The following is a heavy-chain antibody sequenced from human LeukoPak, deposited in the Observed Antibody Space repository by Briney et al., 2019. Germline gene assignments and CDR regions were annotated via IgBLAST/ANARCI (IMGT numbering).Heavy chain of an antibody. Sequence: AGGSLRLSCAASGFTVSSNYMSWVRQAPGKGLEWVSVIYSGGSTYYADSVKGRLTISRDNSKNTLYLQMNSLRAEDTAVYYCASSYGDYGGNWYFDLWGRGTLVTVSS. CDR2: IYSGGST. CDR3: ASSYGDYGGNWYFDL. V-gene: IGHV3-66*01. CDR1: GFTVSSNY. D-gene: IGHD4-17*01. J-gene: IGHJ2*01.